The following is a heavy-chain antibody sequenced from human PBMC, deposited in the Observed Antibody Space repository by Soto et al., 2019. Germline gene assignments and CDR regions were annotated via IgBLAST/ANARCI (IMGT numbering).Heavy chain of an antibody. CDR2: TYYRSSWRH. J-gene: IGHJ4*02. D-gene: IGHD6-19*01. CDR3: ARGVAGTGFDL. Sequence: SQTLSLTCAISGDSVSSNTAAWNWIRSSPSRGLEWLGRTYYRSSWRHDYAVSVKSRITVNPDTSKNHFSLQLNSVTPDDTAVYYCARGVAGTGFDLWGQGTLDTVSS. V-gene: IGHV6-1*01. CDR1: GDSVSSNTAA.